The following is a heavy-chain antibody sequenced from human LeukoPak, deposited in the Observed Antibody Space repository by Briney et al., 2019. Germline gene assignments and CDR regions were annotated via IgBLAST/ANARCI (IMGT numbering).Heavy chain of an antibody. V-gene: IGHV1-2*02. CDR1: GYTFTDYY. CDR2: IHPNSGAT. J-gene: IGHJ1*01. Sequence: ASVKVSCKTSGYTFTDYYLHWVRQAPGQGLEWVGWIHPNSGATHYAQKFQGRLTMTRDTSISTVYMELTRLRSDDTAVYYCARTYYYDSSGSHFQHWGQGTLVTVSS. D-gene: IGHD3-22*01. CDR3: ARTYYYDSSGSHFQH.